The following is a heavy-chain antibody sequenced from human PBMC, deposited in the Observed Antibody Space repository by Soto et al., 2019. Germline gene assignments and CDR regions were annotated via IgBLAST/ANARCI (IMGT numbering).Heavy chain of an antibody. J-gene: IGHJ5*02. Sequence: GGSLRLSCAASGFTFSSYAMSWVRQAPGKGLEWVSAISGSGGSTYYADSVKGRFTISRDNSKNTLYLQMNSLRAEDTAVYYCAKDIGRVVVVPAASLFAPWGQGTLVTVSS. D-gene: IGHD2-2*01. CDR3: AKDIGRVVVVPAASLFAP. CDR1: GFTFSSYA. CDR2: ISGSGGST. V-gene: IGHV3-23*01.